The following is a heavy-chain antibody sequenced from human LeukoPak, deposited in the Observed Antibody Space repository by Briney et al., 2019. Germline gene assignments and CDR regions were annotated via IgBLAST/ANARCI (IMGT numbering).Heavy chain of an antibody. CDR2: IKQDGSEQ. V-gene: IGHV3-7*03. D-gene: IGHD3-9*01. J-gene: IGHJ4*02. Sequence: GGSLRLSCAASGFTFGSYWMSWVRQAPGKGLEWVANIKQDGSEQYYVDSVKGRFTISRDNAKSSLYLQMNSLRVEDTALYYCAKATYYDILTGVRFDYWGQGTLVTVSS. CDR3: AKATYYDILTGVRFDY. CDR1: GFTFGSYW.